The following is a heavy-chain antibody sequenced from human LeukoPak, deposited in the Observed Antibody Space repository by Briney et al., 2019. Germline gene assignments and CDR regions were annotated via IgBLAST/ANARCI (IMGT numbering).Heavy chain of an antibody. CDR3: ARVSLMDTSMAEENPMDV. CDR1: GFTFTSYW. Sequence: GGSLRLSCAASGFTFTSYWMHWVRQAPGKGLVWVSRINTDGRSTSYADSVKGRFTISRDNAKNTLYLQMNSLRAEDTAVYYCARVSLMDTSMAEENPMDVWGNGTTVTVSS. V-gene: IGHV3-74*01. CDR2: INTDGRST. J-gene: IGHJ6*04. D-gene: IGHD5-18*01.